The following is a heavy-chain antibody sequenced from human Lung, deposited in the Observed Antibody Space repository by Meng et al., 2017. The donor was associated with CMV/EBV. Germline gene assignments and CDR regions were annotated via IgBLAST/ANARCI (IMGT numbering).Heavy chain of an antibody. CDR3: ARDSGSSSFYYYYGMDV. V-gene: IGHV3-30-3*01. J-gene: IGHJ6*02. CDR2: ISYDGSNK. Sequence: GESXKISCAASGFTFSSYAMHWVRQAPGKGLEWVAVISYDGSNKYYADSVKGRFTISRDNSKNTLYLQMNSLRAEDTAVYYCARDSGSSSFYYYYGMDVWXRGPRVTVSS. CDR1: GFTFSSYA. D-gene: IGHD6-6*01.